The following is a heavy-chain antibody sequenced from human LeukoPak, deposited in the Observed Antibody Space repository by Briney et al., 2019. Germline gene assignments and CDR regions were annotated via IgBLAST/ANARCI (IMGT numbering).Heavy chain of an antibody. J-gene: IGHJ4*02. CDR2: INSDGRTI. CDR1: GFTFSSYE. V-gene: IGHV3-74*01. Sequence: GGSLRLSCAASGFTFSSYEMNWVRQPPGKGLVWVSYINSDGRTISYADSVRGRFTISRDNAKNTLYLLMNSLRAEDTAVYYCARGGVTGGNDYWGQGTLVTVSS. CDR3: ARGGVTGGNDY. D-gene: IGHD2-21*02.